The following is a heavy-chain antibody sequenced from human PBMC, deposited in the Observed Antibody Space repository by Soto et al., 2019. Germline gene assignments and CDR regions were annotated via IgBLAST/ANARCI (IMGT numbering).Heavy chain of an antibody. CDR2: INHSGSA. V-gene: IGHV4-34*01. CDR3: ARGLISGSHYSGGWYYFDS. Sequence: SETLSLTCDVYGGSFSDYIWTWIRQTPGKGLQWIGQINHSGSANYNPSLKSRVTISVHTSSSQFSLGLSSVTAADTAVYYCARGLISGSHYSGGWYYFDSWGQGTQVTVSS. CDR1: GGSFSDYI. D-gene: IGHD1-26*01. J-gene: IGHJ4*02.